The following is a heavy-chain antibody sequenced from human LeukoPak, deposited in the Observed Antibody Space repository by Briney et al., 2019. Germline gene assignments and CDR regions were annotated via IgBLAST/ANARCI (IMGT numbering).Heavy chain of an antibody. Sequence: GESLKISCKGSGYTFTSYWISWVRQMPGKGLEWMGIIYPGDSDTRYSPSFQGQVTISADKSINTAYLQWSSLKASDTAMYYCARPYFYDSSGYFYYWGQGTLVTVSS. V-gene: IGHV5-51*01. CDR3: ARPYFYDSSGYFYY. CDR1: GYTFTSYW. J-gene: IGHJ4*02. D-gene: IGHD3-22*01. CDR2: IYPGDSDT.